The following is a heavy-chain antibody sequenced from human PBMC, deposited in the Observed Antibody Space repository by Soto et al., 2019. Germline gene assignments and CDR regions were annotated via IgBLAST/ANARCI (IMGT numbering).Heavy chain of an antibody. CDR3: AVYCSGGSCYRGGGGYYGMVV. D-gene: IGHD2-15*01. V-gene: IGHV1-18*04. Sequence: ASVKVSCKASGYTFTSYGISWVRQAPGQGLEWMGWISAYNGNTNYAQKLQGRVTMTTDTSTSTAYMELRSLRSDDTAVYYCAVYCSGGSCYRGGGGYYGMVVWGQGTTVTVSS. J-gene: IGHJ6*02. CDR2: ISAYNGNT. CDR1: GYTFTSYG.